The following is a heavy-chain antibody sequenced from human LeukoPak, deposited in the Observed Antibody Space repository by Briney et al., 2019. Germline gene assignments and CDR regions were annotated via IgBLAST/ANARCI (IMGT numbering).Heavy chain of an antibody. CDR3: ARDRGYCSSTSCYIRYYYYGMDV. J-gene: IGHJ6*02. V-gene: IGHV4-30-4*01. Sequence: SQTLSLTCTVSGGSISSGEYYWSWIRQPPGKGLEWIGYIYYSGSTYYNPSLKSRVTISVDTSKNQFSLKLSSVTAADTAVYYCARDRGYCSSTSCYIRYYYYGMDVWGQGTTVTVSS. CDR2: IYYSGST. CDR1: GGSISSGEYY. D-gene: IGHD2-2*02.